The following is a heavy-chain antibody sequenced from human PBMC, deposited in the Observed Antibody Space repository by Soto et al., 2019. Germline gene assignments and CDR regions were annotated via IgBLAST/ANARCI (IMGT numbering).Heavy chain of an antibody. V-gene: IGHV3-15*01. D-gene: IGHD3-9*01. CDR1: VFTFTNAW. CDR2: IKSKTDTGTT. J-gene: IGHJ4*02. Sequence: PVGSLRLSCASSVFTFTNAWMSWVRHSPGKWLEWVGRIKSKTDTGTTDYAAPVKGRFTISRDDSKDTLYLQMNSLKTEDTAVYYCTTDTTRLVYNAGFEYWGQGTLVIVS. CDR3: TTDTTRLVYNAGFEY.